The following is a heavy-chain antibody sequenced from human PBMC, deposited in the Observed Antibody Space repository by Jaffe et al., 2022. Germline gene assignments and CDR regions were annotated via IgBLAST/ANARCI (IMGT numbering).Heavy chain of an antibody. CDR2: INPNSGGT. CDR1: GYTFTGYY. V-gene: IGHV1-2*06. D-gene: IGHD2-15*01. J-gene: IGHJ4*02. Sequence: QVQLVQSGAEVKKPGASVTVSCKASGYTFTGYYMHWVRQAPGQGLEWMGRINPNSGGTNYAQKFQGRVTMTRDTSISTAYMELSRLRSDDTAVYYCARSLGSCSGGSCYTSFDYWGQGTLVTVSS. CDR3: ARSLGSCSGGSCYTSFDY.